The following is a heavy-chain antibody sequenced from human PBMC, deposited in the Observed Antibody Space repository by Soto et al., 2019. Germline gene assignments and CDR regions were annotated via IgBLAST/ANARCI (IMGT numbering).Heavy chain of an antibody. Sequence: SVKVSCKASGGTFSSYAISWVRQAPGQGLEWMGGIIPIVGTANYAQKFQGRVTITADESTSTAYMELSSLRSEDTAVYYCARDITGRYGSGSYSDYWGQGTLVTVSS. CDR2: IIPIVGTA. V-gene: IGHV1-69*13. CDR1: GGTFSSYA. J-gene: IGHJ4*02. CDR3: ARDITGRYGSGSYSDY. D-gene: IGHD3-10*01.